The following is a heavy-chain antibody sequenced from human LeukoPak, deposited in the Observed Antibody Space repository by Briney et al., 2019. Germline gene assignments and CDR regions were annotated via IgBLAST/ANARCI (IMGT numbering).Heavy chain of an antibody. J-gene: IGHJ4*02. CDR1: GYNFAGYW. CDR3: ARLSVTTAIREHYFDY. CDR2: IYPSDSDT. D-gene: IGHD4-17*01. Sequence: GESLKISCKGSGYNFAGYWIGWVRQMPGKGLEWMGIIYPSDSDTRYSPSFQGQVTMSADRSISTAYLQWSSLKASDTAMYYCARLSVTTAIREHYFDYWGQGTLVTVSS. V-gene: IGHV5-51*01.